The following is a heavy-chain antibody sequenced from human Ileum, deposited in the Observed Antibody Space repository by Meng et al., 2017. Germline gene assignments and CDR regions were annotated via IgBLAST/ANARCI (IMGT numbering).Heavy chain of an antibody. CDR1: GFTFSNYW. V-gene: IGHV3-74*01. J-gene: IGHJ4*02. CDR3: SRDLRGPRDY. D-gene: IGHD3-10*01. Sequence: VPLGESGGGLVPPGWYLRLCCAASGFTFSNYWMHWVRQAPGQVLVWVSRINPYGRSTNYADSVKGRFTISRDNAENTLYLQMNGLRAEDTAIYYCSRDLRGPRDYWGQGTLVTVSS. CDR2: INPYGRST.